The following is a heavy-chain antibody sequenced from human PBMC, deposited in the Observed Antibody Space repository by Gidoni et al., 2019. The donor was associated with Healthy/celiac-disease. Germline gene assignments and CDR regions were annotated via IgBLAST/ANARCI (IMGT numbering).Heavy chain of an antibody. D-gene: IGHD6-6*01. CDR1: GFTFSRYA. Sequence: QVQLVESGGGVVQPGRSLRLSCAASGFTFSRYAMHWVSQAPGKGLEGVAVISYYGSNKYYADSVKGLFTISRDNSKNTLYLQMNSLIAEDTAVYYCARETNTYSSSSGFGSNWGQGTLVTVSS. CDR2: ISYYGSNK. J-gene: IGHJ4*02. V-gene: IGHV3-30*04. CDR3: ARETNTYSSSSGFGSN.